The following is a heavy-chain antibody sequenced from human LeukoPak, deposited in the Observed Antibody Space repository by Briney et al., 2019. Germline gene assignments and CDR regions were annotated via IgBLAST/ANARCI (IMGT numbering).Heavy chain of an antibody. D-gene: IGHD5-24*01. CDR3: AKGTQDGYDY. V-gene: IGHV3-23*01. J-gene: IGHJ4*02. CDR2: LSGSGGDA. Sequence: PGTSLRLSCAASGFTFSSYTMTWVRQAPGKGLEWVSALSGSGGDAYYADSLRGRFTISRDNSKNTLYLQMRNLRAEDTALYYCAKGTQDGYDYWGQGTLVTVSS. CDR1: GFTFSSYT.